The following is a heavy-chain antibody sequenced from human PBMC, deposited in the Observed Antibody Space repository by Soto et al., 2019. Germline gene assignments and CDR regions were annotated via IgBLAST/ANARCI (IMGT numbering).Heavy chain of an antibody. CDR1: GYTFTGYY. Sequence: ASVKVSCKASGYTFTGYYMHWVRQAPGQGLEWMGWINPNSGGTNYAQKFQGRVTMTRDTSISTAYMELSRLRSDDTAVYYCERALKYSSSSDWFDPWGQGTLVTVYS. CDR2: INPNSGGT. D-gene: IGHD6-6*01. V-gene: IGHV1-2*02. J-gene: IGHJ5*02. CDR3: ERALKYSSSSDWFDP.